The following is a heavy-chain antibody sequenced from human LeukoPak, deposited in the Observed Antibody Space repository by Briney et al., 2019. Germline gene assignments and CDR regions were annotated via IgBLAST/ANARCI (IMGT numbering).Heavy chain of an antibody. D-gene: IGHD3-22*01. Sequence: GGSLRLSCAASGFTFNHFAMHWVRQAPGKGLEWVAVISYDGNNKYHADSVKGRLTISRDNSKNTLYLQMNSLRAEDTAVYYCARPRGVVVIENDAFDIWGQGTMVTVSS. CDR3: ARPRGVVVIENDAFDI. J-gene: IGHJ3*02. CDR2: ISYDGNNK. CDR1: GFTFNHFA. V-gene: IGHV3-30-3*01.